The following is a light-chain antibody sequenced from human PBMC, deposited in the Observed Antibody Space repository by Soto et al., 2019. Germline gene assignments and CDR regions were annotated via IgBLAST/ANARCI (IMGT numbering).Light chain of an antibody. V-gene: IGKV3-20*01. J-gene: IGKJ4*01. CDR1: QRVGND. CDR3: QQYGTLPLT. Sequence: ETVMTQSPATLSVSPGQGATLSCRASQRVGNDFAWYQQKPGQAPRLLIFGASSRATGIPDRFSGSGSGTDFTLTISRLEPEDFAVFYCQQYGTLPLTFGGGTKVDIK. CDR2: GAS.